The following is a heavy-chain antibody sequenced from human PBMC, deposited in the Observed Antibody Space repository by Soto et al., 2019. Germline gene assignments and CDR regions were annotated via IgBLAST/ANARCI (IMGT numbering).Heavy chain of an antibody. D-gene: IGHD2-2*01. CDR2: ISPSGGNT. J-gene: IGHJ4*02. CDR3: ARDVKYQLLSLLDY. V-gene: IGHV1-46*01. Sequence: ASVKVSCKASGYTFTSYGISWVRQAPGQGLEWMGIISPSGGNTSYAQKFQGRVTMTRDTSTSTVYMELSSLRSEDTAVYYCARDVKYQLLSLLDYWGQGTLVTVSS. CDR1: GYTFTSYG.